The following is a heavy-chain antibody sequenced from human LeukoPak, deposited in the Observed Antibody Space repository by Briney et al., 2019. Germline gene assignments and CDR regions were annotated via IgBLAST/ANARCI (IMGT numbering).Heavy chain of an antibody. Sequence: GGSLRLSCAASGFTFSNYWMTWVRQARGKGLEWVARINQDRGEIHYVDSVRGRFTISRDNAKNSLSLQMSSLTAEDTAVYYCVRARHPGGWFDPWGQGTLVTVSS. D-gene: IGHD3-10*01. J-gene: IGHJ5*02. V-gene: IGHV3-7*04. CDR2: INQDRGEI. CDR3: VRARHPGGWFDP. CDR1: GFTFSNYW.